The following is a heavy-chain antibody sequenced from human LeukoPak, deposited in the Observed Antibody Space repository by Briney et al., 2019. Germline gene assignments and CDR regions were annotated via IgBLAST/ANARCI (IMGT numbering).Heavy chain of an antibody. J-gene: IGHJ6*02. Sequence: GGSLRLSCAASGFIFSNYGMNWVRQAPGEGLEWISYISSSDSTMYYADSVKGRFTVSRDNAKNSLYLQMNSLRAEDTAVYYCARDKGLYGMDVWGQGTTVTVSS. CDR3: ARDKGLYGMDV. CDR2: ISSSDSTM. CDR1: GFIFSNYG. V-gene: IGHV3-48*04.